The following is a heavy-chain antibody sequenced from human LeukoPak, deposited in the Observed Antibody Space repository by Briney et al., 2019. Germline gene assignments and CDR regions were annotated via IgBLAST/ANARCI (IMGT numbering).Heavy chain of an antibody. CDR2: IYYSGST. CDR1: GGSISSGDYY. V-gene: IGHV4-30-4*01. CDR3: ARGVEWFGEYNYFDY. D-gene: IGHD3-10*01. J-gene: IGHJ4*02. Sequence: SQTLPLTCTVSGGSISSGDYYWSWIRQPPGKGLEWIGYIYYSGSTYYNPSLKSRVTISVDTSKNQFSLKLSSVTAADTAVYYCARGVEWFGEYNYFDYWGQGTLVTVSS.